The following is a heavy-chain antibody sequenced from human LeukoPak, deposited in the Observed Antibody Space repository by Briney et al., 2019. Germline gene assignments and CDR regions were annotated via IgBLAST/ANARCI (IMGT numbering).Heavy chain of an antibody. CDR1: GYSISSGYY. J-gene: IGHJ4*02. Sequence: SEALSLTCTVSGYSISSGYYWGWIRQPPGKGLEWIGYIYHSGSTYYNPSLKSRVTISLDTSKNQFSLKLSSVTAADTAVYYCARTAAGLFGVVDYWGQGTLVTVSS. D-gene: IGHD3-3*01. CDR2: IYHSGST. V-gene: IGHV4-38-2*02. CDR3: ARTAAGLFGVVDY.